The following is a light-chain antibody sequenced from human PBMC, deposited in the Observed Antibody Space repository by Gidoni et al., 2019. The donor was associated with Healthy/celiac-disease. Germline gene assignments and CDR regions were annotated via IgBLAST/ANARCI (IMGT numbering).Light chain of an antibody. V-gene: IGKV3-11*01. CDR2: DAS. CDR1: QSVSSY. CDR3: QQRSNWPPRIT. J-gene: IGKJ5*01. Sequence: EIVLTQSPATLSLSPGERATLSCSASQSVSSYLAWYQQKPGQAPRLLIYDASNRATCIPARFSGSGSGTDFTLTISSLEPEDFAVYYCQQRSNWPPRITFGQGTRLEIK.